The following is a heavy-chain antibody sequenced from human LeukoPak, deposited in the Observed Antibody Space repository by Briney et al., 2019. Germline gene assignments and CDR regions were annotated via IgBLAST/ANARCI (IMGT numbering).Heavy chain of an antibody. CDR3: ARDGASLNWFDP. D-gene: IGHD1-26*01. CDR1: GFTFSSYT. V-gene: IGHV3-30-3*01. J-gene: IGHJ5*02. Sequence: GGSLRLSCAASGFTFSSYTMHWVRQAPGKGLEWVAVISYGGSNEYYADSVKGRFTISRDNSKNTLYLQMNSLRAEDTAVYYCARDGASLNWFDPWGQGTLVTVSS. CDR2: ISYGGSNE.